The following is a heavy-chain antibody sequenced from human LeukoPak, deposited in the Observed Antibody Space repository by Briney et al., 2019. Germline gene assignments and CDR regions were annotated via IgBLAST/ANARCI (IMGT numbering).Heavy chain of an antibody. D-gene: IGHD6-13*01. J-gene: IGHJ4*02. CDR3: ARVMHSSSWYESGDY. V-gene: IGHV3-21*01. CDR2: ISSSSSYI. CDR1: GFTFSSYS. Sequence: PXGSLRLSCAASGFTFSSYSMNWVRQAPGKGLEWVSSISSSSSYIYYADSVKGRFTISRDNAKNSLYLQMNSLRAEDTAVYYCARVMHSSSWYESGDYWGQGTLVTVSS.